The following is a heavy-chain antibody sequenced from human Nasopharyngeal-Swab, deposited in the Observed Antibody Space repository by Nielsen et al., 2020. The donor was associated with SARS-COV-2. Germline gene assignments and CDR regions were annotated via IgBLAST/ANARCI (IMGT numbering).Heavy chain of an antibody. V-gene: IGHV3-11*06. CDR3: ARGSHVGDY. D-gene: IGHD1-26*01. J-gene: IGHJ4*02. CDR1: GFTFSDYY. Sequence: GGSLRLSCAASGFTFSDYYMSWVRQAPGKGLEWVSSISSSSSYIYYADSVKGRFTISRDNSKNTLYLQMNSLRAEDTAVYYCARGSHVGDYWGQGTLVTVSS. CDR2: ISSSSSYI.